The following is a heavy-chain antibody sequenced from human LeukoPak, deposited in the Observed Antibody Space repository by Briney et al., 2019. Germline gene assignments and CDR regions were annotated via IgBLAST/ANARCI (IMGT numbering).Heavy chain of an antibody. CDR3: TRHGNGLGTA. Sequence: GGSLRLPCAASGFTFSGSAMHWVRQASGKGLEWVGRIRSKANSYATAYAASVKGRFTISRDDSKNTAYLQMNSLKTEDTAVYYCTRHGNGLGTAWGQGTLVTVSS. V-gene: IGHV3-73*01. J-gene: IGHJ5*02. CDR1: GFTFSGSA. D-gene: IGHD1-26*01. CDR2: IRSKANSYAT.